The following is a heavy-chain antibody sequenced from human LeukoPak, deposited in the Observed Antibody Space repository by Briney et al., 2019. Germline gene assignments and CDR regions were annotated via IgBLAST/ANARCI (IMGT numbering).Heavy chain of an antibody. CDR1: GFTVSSNY. Sequence: PGGSLRLSCAASGFTVSSNYMSWVRQAPGKGLEWVSVMYSGGNTHYADSVKGRFTISRENSKNTFYLQMNSLRAEDTAVYYCARDSGLTTEDYWGQGTLVTVSS. CDR2: MYSGGNT. J-gene: IGHJ4*02. V-gene: IGHV3-53*01. CDR3: ARDSGLTTEDY. D-gene: IGHD4-11*01.